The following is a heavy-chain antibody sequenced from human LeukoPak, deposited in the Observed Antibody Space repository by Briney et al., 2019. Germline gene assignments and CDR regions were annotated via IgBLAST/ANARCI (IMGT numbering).Heavy chain of an antibody. CDR2: IYFSGST. V-gene: IGHV4-39*07. D-gene: IGHD6-13*01. CDR1: GASISSTSYY. J-gene: IGHJ3*02. CDR3: AREKWQQLVQDDAFDI. Sequence: SETLSLTCTVSGASISSTSYYWGWIRQPPGKGLEWIGSIYFSGSTYYNPSLKSRVTISVDTSKNQFSLNLSSVTAADTAVYYCAREKWQQLVQDDAFDIWGQGTMVTVSS.